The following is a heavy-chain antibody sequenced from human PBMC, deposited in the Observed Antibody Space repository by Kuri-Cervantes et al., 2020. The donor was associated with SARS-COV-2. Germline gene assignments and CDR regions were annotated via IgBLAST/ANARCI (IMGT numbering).Heavy chain of an antibody. CDR3: ARGRYDFDY. V-gene: IGHV3-48*01. D-gene: IGHD3-22*01. J-gene: IGHJ4*02. CDR1: GFTFSSYS. Sequence: GESLKISCAASGFTFSSYSMYWVRQAPGKGLEWVSYISSSSSTIYYADSVKGRFTISRDNAKNSLYLQMNSLRAEDTAVYYCARGRYDFDYWGQGTLVTVSS. CDR2: ISSSSSTI.